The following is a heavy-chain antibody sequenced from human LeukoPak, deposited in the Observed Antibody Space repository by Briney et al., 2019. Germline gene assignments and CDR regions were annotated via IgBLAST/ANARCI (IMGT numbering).Heavy chain of an antibody. D-gene: IGHD3-9*01. Sequence: GGSLRLSCATSGFTFTTFVMHWARQAPGKGLEWVTVLSPDGSKIYYADSVKGRFTISRDTSKSILYLQMNSLRPDDTAVYFCARATSPSISGALKFWGQGTLVTVSS. V-gene: IGHV3-30-3*01. CDR2: LSPDGSKI. CDR3: ARATSPSISGALKF. J-gene: IGHJ4*02. CDR1: GFTFTTFV.